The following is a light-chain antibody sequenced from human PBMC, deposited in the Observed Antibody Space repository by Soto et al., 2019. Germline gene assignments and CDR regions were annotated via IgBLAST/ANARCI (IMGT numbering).Light chain of an antibody. CDR1: QNLLHSNGYNY. J-gene: IGKJ4*01. CDR3: MHSLQTHLT. CDR2: LGS. V-gene: IGKV2-28*01. Sequence: DIVMTQSPLSLPVTPGEPASISCRSSQNLLHSNGYNYLDWYLQKPGQSPQLLIFLGSNRASGVPDRFSGSGSGTDFTLKISRVEAEDVGVYYCMHSLQTHLTFGGGTKVESK.